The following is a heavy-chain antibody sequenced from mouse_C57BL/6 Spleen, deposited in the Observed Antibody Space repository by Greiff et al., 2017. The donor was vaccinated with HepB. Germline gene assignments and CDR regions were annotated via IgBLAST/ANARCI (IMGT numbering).Heavy chain of an antibody. D-gene: IGHD2-2*01. Sequence: EVQLKQSGPELVKPGASVKISCKASGYTFTDYYMNWVKQSHGKSLEWIGDINPNNGGTSYNQKFKGKATLTVDKSSSTAYMELRSLTSEDSAVYYCARSGGYDVWFAYWGQGTLVTVSA. CDR1: GYTFTDYY. CDR2: INPNNGGT. J-gene: IGHJ3*01. CDR3: ARSGGYDVWFAY. V-gene: IGHV1-26*01.